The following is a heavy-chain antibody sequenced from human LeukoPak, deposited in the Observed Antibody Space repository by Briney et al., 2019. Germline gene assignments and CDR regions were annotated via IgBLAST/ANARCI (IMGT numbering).Heavy chain of an antibody. V-gene: IGHV4-38-2*01. J-gene: IGHJ4*02. CDR2: IYHSGST. CDR3: ARWSSGSYDGFDY. D-gene: IGHD3-10*01. Sequence: SETLSLTRAVSGYSISSGYYWGWIRQPPGKGLEWIGSIYHSGSTYYNPSLKSRVTISVDTSKNQFSLKLSSVTAADTAVYYCARWSSGSYDGFDYWGQGTLVTVSS. CDR1: GYSISSGYY.